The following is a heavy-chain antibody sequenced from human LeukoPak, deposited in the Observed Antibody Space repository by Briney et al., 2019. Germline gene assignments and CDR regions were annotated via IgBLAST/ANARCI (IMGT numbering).Heavy chain of an antibody. D-gene: IGHD6-19*01. CDR3: ARDHDAAGNFDY. J-gene: IGHJ4*02. V-gene: IGHV3-30-3*01. Sequence: XSLRXSXAASGFTFSSYAMHWVRQAPGKGLEWVAVISYDGSNKYYADSVKGRFTISRDNSKNTLYLQMNSLRAEDTAVYYCARDHDAAGNFDYWGQGTLVTVSS. CDR1: GFTFSSYA. CDR2: ISYDGSNK.